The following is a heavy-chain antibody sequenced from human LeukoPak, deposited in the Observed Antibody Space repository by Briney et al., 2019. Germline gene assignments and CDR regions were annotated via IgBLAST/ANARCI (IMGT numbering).Heavy chain of an antibody. Sequence: GGSLRLSCAASGFTFSSYGMHWVRQAPGKGLEWVAVISYDGSNKYYADSVKGRFTISRDNSKNTLYLQMNSLRAEDTAVYYCAKVPGRFDFWGGPFDYWGQGALVTVSS. CDR3: AKVPGRFDFWGGPFDY. D-gene: IGHD3-3*01. J-gene: IGHJ4*02. CDR1: GFTFSSYG. V-gene: IGHV3-30*18. CDR2: ISYDGSNK.